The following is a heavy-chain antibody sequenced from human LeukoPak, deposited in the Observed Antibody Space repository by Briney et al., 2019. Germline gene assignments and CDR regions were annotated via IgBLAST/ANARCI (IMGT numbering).Heavy chain of an antibody. J-gene: IGHJ5*02. Sequence: SETLSLTCAVYGGSFSGYYWSWIRQPPVKGLEWIGEINHSGSTNYNPSLKSRVTISVDTSKNQFSLKLSSVTAADTAVYYCARGHVWFDPWGQGTLVTVSS. CDR3: ARGHVWFDP. V-gene: IGHV4-34*01. CDR1: GGSFSGYY. CDR2: INHSGST.